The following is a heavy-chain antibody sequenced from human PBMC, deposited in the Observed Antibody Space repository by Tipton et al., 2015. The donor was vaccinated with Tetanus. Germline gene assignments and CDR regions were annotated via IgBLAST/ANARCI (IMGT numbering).Heavy chain of an antibody. V-gene: IGHV3-66*01. CDR2: ISGGGDT. CDR3: ARDSTGRFDP. CDR1: GFTVSNNY. J-gene: IGHJ5*02. D-gene: IGHD2-2*01. Sequence: SLRLSCAASGFTVSNNYMNWVRQAPGKGLEWVSVISGGGDTSYADSVKGRFIISTDNFKNTLYLQMDSLRAEDTAVYYCARDSTGRFDPWGQGTLVTVSS.